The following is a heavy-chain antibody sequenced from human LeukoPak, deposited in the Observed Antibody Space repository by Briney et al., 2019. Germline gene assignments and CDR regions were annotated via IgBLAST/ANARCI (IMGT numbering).Heavy chain of an antibody. J-gene: IGHJ4*02. Sequence: SVKVSCKASGGTFSSYAISWVRQAPGQGLEWMGRIIPIFGIANYAQKFQGRVTITADKSTSTAYMELSSLRSEDTAVHYCAREMATTRTDFDYWGQGTLVTVSS. V-gene: IGHV1-69*04. CDR2: IIPIFGIA. CDR1: GGTFSSYA. CDR3: AREMATTRTDFDY. D-gene: IGHD5-24*01.